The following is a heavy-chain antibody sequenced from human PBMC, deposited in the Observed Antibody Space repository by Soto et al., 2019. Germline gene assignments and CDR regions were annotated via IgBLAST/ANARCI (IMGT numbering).Heavy chain of an antibody. V-gene: IGHV4-30-4*01. CDR3: ARITGWSNYADY. J-gene: IGHJ4*02. CDR2: IYYSGST. Sequence: PSGTLSLTCTVSGGSISGGDYDGSWIRQPPGKGLEWIGYIYYSGSTYYNPSLKSRVTISVDTSKNQFSLKLSSVTAADTAVYYCARITGWSNYADYWGQGTLVTVSS. D-gene: IGHD1-20*01. CDR1: GGSISGGDYD.